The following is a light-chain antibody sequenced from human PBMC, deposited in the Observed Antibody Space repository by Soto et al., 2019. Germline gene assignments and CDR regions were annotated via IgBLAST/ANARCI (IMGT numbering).Light chain of an antibody. J-gene: IGLJ1*01. V-gene: IGLV2-23*01. CDR1: SSDVGSYNL. CDR3: CSYAGSTTFYV. CDR2: EGS. Sequence: QSALTQPASVSGSPGQSITISCTGTSSDVGSYNLVSWYQQHPGKATKLVIYEGSKRPSGVSNCFSGSKSGNTASLTISGLQAEDEADYYCCSYAGSTTFYVFGTGTKVTVL.